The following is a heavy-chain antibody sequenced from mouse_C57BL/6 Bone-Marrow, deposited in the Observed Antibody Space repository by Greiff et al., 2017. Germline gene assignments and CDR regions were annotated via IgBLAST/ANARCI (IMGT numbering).Heavy chain of an antibody. Sequence: EVQLQQSGTVLARPGASVKMSCKTSGYTFTSYWMHWVKQRPGQGLEWIGAIYPGNSDTSYNQKFKGKAKLTAVTSASTAYMELSSLTTEDSAVYYWTRRDYYGSSYPYYAMDYWGQGTSVTVSS. V-gene: IGHV1-5*01. D-gene: IGHD1-1*01. CDR3: TRRDYYGSSYPYYAMDY. CDR2: IYPGNSDT. CDR1: GYTFTSYW. J-gene: IGHJ4*01.